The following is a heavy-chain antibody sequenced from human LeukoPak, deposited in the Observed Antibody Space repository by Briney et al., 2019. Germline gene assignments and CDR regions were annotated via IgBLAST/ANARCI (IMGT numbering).Heavy chain of an antibody. J-gene: IGHJ4*02. V-gene: IGHV4-34*01. CDR2: INHSGST. Sequence: PSETLSFTCAAYGGSFSGYYWSWIRQPPGKGLEWIGEINHSGSTNYNPSLKSRVTISVDTSKNQFSLKLSSVTASDTAVYYCARAGYCSGGSCYSFDYWGQGTLVTVSS. CDR1: GGSFSGYY. D-gene: IGHD2-15*01. CDR3: ARAGYCSGGSCYSFDY.